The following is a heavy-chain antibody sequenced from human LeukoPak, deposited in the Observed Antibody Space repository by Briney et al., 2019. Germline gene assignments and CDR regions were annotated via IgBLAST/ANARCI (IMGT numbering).Heavy chain of an antibody. J-gene: IGHJ3*02. CDR1: GYTFTNYY. CDR2: MNPNSGGT. V-gene: IGHV1-2*02. CDR3: AVFPGIVGATPLRNDAFDI. Sequence: ASETVSCKASGYTFTNYYMHWVRQAPGQGLEWMGWMNPNSGGTNYTQKFQGRVTMTRDTSISTAYMELSRLRSDDTAVYYCAVFPGIVGATPLRNDAFDIWGQGTMVTVSS. D-gene: IGHD1-26*01.